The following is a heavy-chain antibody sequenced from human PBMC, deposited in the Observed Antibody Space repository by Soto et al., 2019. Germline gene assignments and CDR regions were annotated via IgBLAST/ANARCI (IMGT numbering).Heavy chain of an antibody. V-gene: IGHV3-23*01. CDR3: AKDVFADSNPFDY. CDR2: ISGRGDRT. CDR1: GFTFRDYG. J-gene: IGHJ4*02. D-gene: IGHD2-21*01. Sequence: EEQLLESGGGLVQPGGSLRLSCAVSGFTFRDYGMSWVRQAPGQGLEWVSAISGRGDRTYYAVSVKGRFTISRDNSKNTLYLQMNTLRAEDTAIYSCAKDVFADSNPFDYWGEGTLVTVSS.